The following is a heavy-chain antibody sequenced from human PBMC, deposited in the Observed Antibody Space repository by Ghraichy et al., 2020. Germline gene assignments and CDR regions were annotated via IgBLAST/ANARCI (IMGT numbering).Heavy chain of an antibody. V-gene: IGHV3-23*01. CDR2: ISGSGGST. CDR1: GFTFSSYA. Sequence: ESLNISCAASGFTFSSYAMSWVRQAPGKGLEWVSAISGSGGSTYYADSVKGRFTISRDNSKNTLYLQMNSLRAEDTAVYYCAKDQSGYYYDYDYWGQGTLVTVSS. D-gene: IGHD3-22*01. CDR3: AKDQSGYYYDYDY. J-gene: IGHJ4*02.